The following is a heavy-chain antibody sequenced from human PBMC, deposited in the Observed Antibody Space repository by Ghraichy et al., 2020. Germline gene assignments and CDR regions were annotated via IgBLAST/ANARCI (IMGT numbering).Heavy chain of an antibody. D-gene: IGHD2-2*01. J-gene: IGHJ5*02. Sequence: LSLTCAASGFTVSSNYMSWVRQAPGKGLEWVSVIYSGDKTYYADSVKGRFTISRDNSKNTLYLQMNSLRAEDTAVYYCARATRGWFDPWGQGTLVTVSS. CDR1: GFTVSSNY. V-gene: IGHV3-53*01. CDR3: ARATRGWFDP. CDR2: IYSGDKT.